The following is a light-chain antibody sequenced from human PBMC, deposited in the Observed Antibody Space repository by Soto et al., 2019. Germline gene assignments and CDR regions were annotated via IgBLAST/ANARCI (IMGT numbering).Light chain of an antibody. J-gene: IGKJ5*01. CDR1: QGISSY. Sequence: DIQLTQSPSFLSASVGDRVTITCRASQGISSYLAWYHQKPGKAPKLLIYAASTLQSGVPSRFSGSGSGTEFTLTISSLQPEDFATYYCQQVNSYPFTFGQGTRLEIK. CDR3: QQVNSYPFT. CDR2: AAS. V-gene: IGKV1-9*01.